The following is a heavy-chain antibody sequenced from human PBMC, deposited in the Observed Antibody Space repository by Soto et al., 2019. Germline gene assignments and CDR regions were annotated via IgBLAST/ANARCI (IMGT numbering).Heavy chain of an antibody. J-gene: IGHJ5*02. V-gene: IGHV1-3*01. CDR1: GYTFTSYG. CDR3: ARDQDTAMYNWFDP. CDR2: INAGNGNT. Sequence: ASVKVSCKASGYTFTSYGISWVRQAPGQRLEWMGWINAGNGNTKYSQKFQGRVTITRDTSASTAYMELSSLRSEDTAVYYCARDQDTAMYNWFDPWGQGTLVTVS. D-gene: IGHD5-18*01.